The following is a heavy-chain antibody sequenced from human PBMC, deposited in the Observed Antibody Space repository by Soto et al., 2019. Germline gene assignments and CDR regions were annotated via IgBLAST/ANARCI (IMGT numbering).Heavy chain of an antibody. CDR1: GGSVNSGDYY. Sequence: QVQLQESGPGLVKPSETLSLTCAVSGGSVNSGDYYWSWIRQSPGKGLERLVNINFDGTAYPNPSPNGRLSASVDTFRNQFSLRLSSVTAADTAVYYCARRLRDSGRHYYNWFDPWGQGTLVTVSS. V-gene: IGHV4-30-4*01. J-gene: IGHJ5*02. CDR2: INFDGTA. D-gene: IGHD3-10*01. CDR3: ARRLRDSGRHYYNWFDP.